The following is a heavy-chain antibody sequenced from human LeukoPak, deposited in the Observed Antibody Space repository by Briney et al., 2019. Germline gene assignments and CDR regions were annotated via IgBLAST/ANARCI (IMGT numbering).Heavy chain of an antibody. CDR2: INHSGST. J-gene: IGHJ4*02. V-gene: IGHV4-34*01. CDR3: ARVSVTNGWTFDS. CDR1: GGSFSKYY. D-gene: IGHD5-18*01. Sequence: TTSETLSLTCAVYGGSFSKYYWTWTRQPPGKGLECIGEINHSGSTSYNPSLKSRVTMSVDMSSNQFSLKLSSVTAADTAVYCARVSVTNGWTFDSWGQGTLVTVSS.